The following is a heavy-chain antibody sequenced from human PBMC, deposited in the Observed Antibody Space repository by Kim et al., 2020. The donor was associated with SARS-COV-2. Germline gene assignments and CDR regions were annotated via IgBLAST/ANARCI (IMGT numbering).Heavy chain of an antibody. Sequence: SETLSLTCTVSGDSINHSYWTWIRQSPGNGLEWVAYIYHSGGSANYNPSLTSRAAISIDRAKNQFSLKLNSVTPADTAVDYCARLHGELWFVEFWG. V-gene: IGHV4-59*01. CDR3: ARLHGELWFVEF. CDR2: IYHSGGSA. CDR1: GDSINHSY. J-gene: IGHJ2*01. D-gene: IGHD3-10*01.